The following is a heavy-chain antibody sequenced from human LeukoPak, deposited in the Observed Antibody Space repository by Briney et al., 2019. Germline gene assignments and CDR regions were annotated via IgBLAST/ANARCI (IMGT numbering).Heavy chain of an antibody. CDR3: ARFKGGTGFDY. CDR2: ISSSGKA. D-gene: IGHD1-26*01. Sequence: PSETLSLTCTVSGGSITTSDFDWAWIRQPPGQGLEWIATISSSGKAYYYPSLMSRVTISVDTSKNQFSLDVTSVTAADTGFFYCARFKGGTGFDYWGRGILVIVS. V-gene: IGHV4-39*01. J-gene: IGHJ4*01. CDR1: GGSITTSDFD.